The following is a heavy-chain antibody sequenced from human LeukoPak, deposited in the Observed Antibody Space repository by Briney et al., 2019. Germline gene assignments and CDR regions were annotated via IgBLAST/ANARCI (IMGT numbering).Heavy chain of an antibody. CDR1: GYTFTSYD. CDR2: MNSNSGNT. CDR3: ARVAYDSSGSKVDY. D-gene: IGHD3-22*01. J-gene: IGHJ4*02. V-gene: IGHV1-8*03. Sequence: ASVKVSCKASGYTFTSYDINWVRQATGQGLEWMGWMNSNSGNTGYAQKFQGRVTITRNTSISTAYMELSSLRSEDTAVYYCARVAYDSSGSKVDYWGQGTLVTVSS.